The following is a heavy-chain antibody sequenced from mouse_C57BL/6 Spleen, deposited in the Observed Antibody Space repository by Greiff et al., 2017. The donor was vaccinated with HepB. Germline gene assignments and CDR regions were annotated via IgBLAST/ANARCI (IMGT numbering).Heavy chain of an antibody. D-gene: IGHD2-3*01. V-gene: IGHV1-61*01. Sequence: VQLQQPGAELVRPGSSVKLSCKASGYTFTSYWMDWLKQRPGQGLEWIGNIYPSDSETHYNQKFKDKATLTVDKSSSTAYMQLSSLTSEDSAVYYCAREKVYDGYYGYFDVWGTGTTVTVSS. CDR2: IYPSDSET. CDR1: GYTFTSYW. J-gene: IGHJ1*03. CDR3: AREKVYDGYYGYFDV.